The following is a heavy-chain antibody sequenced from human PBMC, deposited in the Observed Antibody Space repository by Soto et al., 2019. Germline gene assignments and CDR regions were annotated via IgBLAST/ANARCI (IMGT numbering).Heavy chain of an antibody. J-gene: IGHJ4*02. Sequence: QVQLQESGPGLVKPSQTLSLTCTVSRGSISSGDYYWGWIRQPPGKGLEWIGYIYYSGSTYYNPSLKSRVTISVDTSKKQFSLKLSSVTAADTAVYYCARVPFYAPSGSYYIDYWGQGTLVTVSS. CDR1: RGSISSGDYY. CDR3: ARVPFYAPSGSYYIDY. CDR2: IYYSGST. D-gene: IGHD1-26*01. V-gene: IGHV4-30-4*01.